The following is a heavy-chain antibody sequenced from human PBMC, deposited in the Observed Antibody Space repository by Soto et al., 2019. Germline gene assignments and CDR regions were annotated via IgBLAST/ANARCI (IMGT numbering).Heavy chain of an antibody. CDR2: INHSGST. Sequence: SETLSLTCAVYGGSFSGYYWSWIRQPPGKGLEWIGEINHSGSTNYNPSLKSRVTISVDTSKNQFSLKLSSVTAADTAVYYCARGGSGSGGLRSSGNDYFDYWGQGTLVTVSS. CDR1: GGSFSGYY. J-gene: IGHJ4*02. V-gene: IGHV4-34*01. CDR3: ARGGSGSGGLRSSGNDYFDY. D-gene: IGHD6-19*01.